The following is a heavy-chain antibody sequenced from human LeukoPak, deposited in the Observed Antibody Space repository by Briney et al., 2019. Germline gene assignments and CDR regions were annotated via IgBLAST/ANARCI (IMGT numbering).Heavy chain of an antibody. Sequence: PSETLSLTCTVSGASINTYYWSWIRQPPGKPLEWIGYIYSGSTKYDPSLQSRVTISVDTSKNQFSLNLSSVTAADTAVYYCASTKGVISYCDYWGQGTLVTVSS. J-gene: IGHJ4*02. CDR3: ASTKGVISYCDY. D-gene: IGHD2-21*01. CDR2: IYSGST. V-gene: IGHV4-59*01. CDR1: GASINTYY.